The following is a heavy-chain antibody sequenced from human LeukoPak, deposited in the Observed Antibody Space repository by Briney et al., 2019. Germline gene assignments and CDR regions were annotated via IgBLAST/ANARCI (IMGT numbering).Heavy chain of an antibody. CDR2: ISYDGSNK. CDR1: GFTFSSYG. J-gene: IGHJ4*02. V-gene: IGHV3-30*18. CDR3: AKDGSSSWHYYFDY. D-gene: IGHD6-13*01. Sequence: GRSLRLSCVASGFTFSSYGMHWVRQAPGKGLEWVAVISYDGSNKYYADSVKGRFTISRDNSKNTLYLQMNSLRAEDTAVYYCAKDGSSSWHYYFDYWGQGTLVTVSS.